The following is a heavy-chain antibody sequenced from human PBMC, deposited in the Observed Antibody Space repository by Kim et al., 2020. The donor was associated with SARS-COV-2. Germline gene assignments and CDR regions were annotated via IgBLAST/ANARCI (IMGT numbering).Heavy chain of an antibody. CDR3: ARDTPTYYYGSGSYYKYYDGMDV. V-gene: IGHV3-11*01. CDR2: ISSSGSTI. D-gene: IGHD3-10*01. CDR1: GFTFSDYY. Sequence: GGSLRLSCAASGFTFSDYYMSWIRQAPGKGLEWVSYISSSGSTIYYADSVKGRFTISRDNAKNSLYLQMNSLRAEDTAVYYCARDTPTYYYGSGSYYKYYDGMDVWGQGTTVTVSS. J-gene: IGHJ6*02.